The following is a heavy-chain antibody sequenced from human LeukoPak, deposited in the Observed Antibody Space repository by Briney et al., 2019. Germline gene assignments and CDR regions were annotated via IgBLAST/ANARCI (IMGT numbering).Heavy chain of an antibody. CDR3: ARKYGSGSYGWFDP. V-gene: IGHV4-61*05. CDR1: GGSISSSSYY. CDR2: IYYSGST. Sequence: SETLSLTCTVSGGSISSSSYYWGWIRQPPGKGLEWIGYIYYSGSTNYNPSLKSRVTISLDTSKNQFSLQLSSVTAADTAVYFCARKYGSGSYGWFDPWGQGTLVTVSS. J-gene: IGHJ5*02. D-gene: IGHD3-10*01.